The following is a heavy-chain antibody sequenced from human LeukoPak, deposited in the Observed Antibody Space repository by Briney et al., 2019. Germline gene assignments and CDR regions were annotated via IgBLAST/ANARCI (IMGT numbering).Heavy chain of an antibody. V-gene: IGHV4-31*01. CDR2: IYYSGST. J-gene: IGHJ4*02. CDR1: GGPISSGGYY. CDR3: ARATTVTTPADY. Sequence: ASETLSLTCTVSGGPISSGGYYWSWIRQHPGKGLEWIGYIYYSGSTSYNPSLKSQVTISVDTSKNQFSLKLSSVTAADTAVYYCARATTVTTPADYWGRGTLVTVSS. D-gene: IGHD4-17*01.